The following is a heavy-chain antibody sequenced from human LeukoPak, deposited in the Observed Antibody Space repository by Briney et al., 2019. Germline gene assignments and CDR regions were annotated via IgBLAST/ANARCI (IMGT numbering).Heavy chain of an antibody. CDR3: ARDRRGCSGGSCYYYYGMDI. V-gene: IGHV1-24*01. D-gene: IGHD2-15*01. J-gene: IGHJ6*02. CDR1: GYTLTELS. Sequence: GASVKVSCKVSGYTLTELSMHWVRQAPGKGLEWMGGFDPEDGETIYAQKFQGRVTMTEDTSTDTAYMELSRLRSDDTAVYYCARDRRGCSGGSCYYYYGMDIWGQGTTVTVSS. CDR2: FDPEDGET.